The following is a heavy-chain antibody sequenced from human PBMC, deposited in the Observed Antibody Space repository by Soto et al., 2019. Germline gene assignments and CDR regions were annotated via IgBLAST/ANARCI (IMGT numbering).Heavy chain of an antibody. Sequence: PSETLSLTCSVSGGSISEYYWTWIRQPAGRGLEWIGRIYTTGYTNYNPSLKSRLTMSVDTSKNQFSLTLTSVTAADTAVYYCAREGHYDFWSGYYVPWRFDPWGQGILVTVSS. D-gene: IGHD3-3*01. V-gene: IGHV4-4*07. J-gene: IGHJ5*02. CDR1: GGSISEYY. CDR3: AREGHYDFWSGYYVPWRFDP. CDR2: IYTTGYT.